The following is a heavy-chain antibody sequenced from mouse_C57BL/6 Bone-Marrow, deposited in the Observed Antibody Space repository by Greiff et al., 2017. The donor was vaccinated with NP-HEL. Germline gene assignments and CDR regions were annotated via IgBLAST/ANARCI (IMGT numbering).Heavy chain of an antibody. J-gene: IGHJ2*01. V-gene: IGHV7-3*01. CDR2: IRNKANGYTT. CDR1: GFTFTDYY. CDR3: ARFSLERVESFEY. Sequence: EVHLVESGGGLVQPGGSLSLSCAASGFTFTDYYMSWVRQPPGKALEWLGFIRNKANGYTTEYSASVKGRFTISRNESQSILYLQVNALRAADSATYSCARFSLERVESFEYWGQGTTLTVSS. D-gene: IGHD6-2*01.